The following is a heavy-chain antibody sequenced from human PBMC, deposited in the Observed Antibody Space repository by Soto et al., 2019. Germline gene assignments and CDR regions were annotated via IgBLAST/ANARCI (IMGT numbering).Heavy chain of an antibody. D-gene: IGHD5-18*01. Sequence: PSETLSLTCTVSGGSISSGGYYWSWIRQHPGKGLEWIGYIYYSGSTYYNPSLKSRVTISVDTSKNQFSLKLSSVTAADTAVYYCARLDTAMVTDAFDIWGQGTMVTVSS. V-gene: IGHV4-31*03. J-gene: IGHJ3*02. CDR3: ARLDTAMVTDAFDI. CDR1: GGSISSGGYY. CDR2: IYYSGST.